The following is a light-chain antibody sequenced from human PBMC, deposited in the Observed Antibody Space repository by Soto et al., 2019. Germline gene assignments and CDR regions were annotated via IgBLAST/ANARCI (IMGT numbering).Light chain of an antibody. CDR1: QSVSSD. V-gene: IGKV3-15*01. CDR2: GAF. CDR3: QQYNDWPLT. J-gene: IGKJ4*01. Sequence: EIVMTHSPATLSMFPCERATLSFSASQSVSSDLGWYQQKPGQAPRLLIHGAFIRAAGVPARFSGSGSGTEFTLTISSLQSEDSAVYYCQQYNDWPLTFGGGTKVDIK.